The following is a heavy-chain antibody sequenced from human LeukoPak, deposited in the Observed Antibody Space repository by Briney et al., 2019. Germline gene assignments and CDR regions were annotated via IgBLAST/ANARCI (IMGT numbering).Heavy chain of an antibody. V-gene: IGHV3-30*04. CDR1: GFTFSSYA. CDR3: ARAGDGGSYEFDY. CDR2: ISYDGSNK. J-gene: IGHJ4*02. D-gene: IGHD1-26*01. Sequence: GGSLRLSCAASGFTFSSYAMHWVRQAPGKGLEWVAVISYDGSNKYYADSVKGRFTISRDNAKNSLYLQVNSLRAEDTAVYYCARAGDGGSYEFDYWGQGTLVTVSS.